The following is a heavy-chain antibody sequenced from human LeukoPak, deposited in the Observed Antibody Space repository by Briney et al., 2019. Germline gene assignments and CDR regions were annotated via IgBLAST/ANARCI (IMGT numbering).Heavy chain of an antibody. Sequence: GGSLRLSCAASGFTFSSYWMSWVRQAPGKGLEWVANIKQDGSEKYYVDSVKGRFTISRDNAKNSLYLQMNSLRAEDTAVYYCARGTVGVVIAYYMDVWGKGTTVTVSS. CDR3: ARGTVGVVIAYYMDV. D-gene: IGHD3-3*01. CDR1: GFTFSSYW. CDR2: IKQDGSEK. J-gene: IGHJ6*03. V-gene: IGHV3-7*01.